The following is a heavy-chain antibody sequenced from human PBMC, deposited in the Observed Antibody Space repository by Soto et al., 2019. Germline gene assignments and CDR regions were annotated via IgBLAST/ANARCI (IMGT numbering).Heavy chain of an antibody. V-gene: IGHV4-4*07. CDR3: ARDREGTAAIFHGMDV. J-gene: IGHJ6*02. Sequence: SETLSLTCTVSGGSISSYYWSWIRQPAGKGLEWIGRIYTSGSTNYNPSLKSRVTMSVGTSKNQFSLKLSSVTAADTAVYYCARDREGTAAIFHGMDVWGQGTTVTVSS. D-gene: IGHD2-2*01. CDR2: IYTSGST. CDR1: GGSISSYY.